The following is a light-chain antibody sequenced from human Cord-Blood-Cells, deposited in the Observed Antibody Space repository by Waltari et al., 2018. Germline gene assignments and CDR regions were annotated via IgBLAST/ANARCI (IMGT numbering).Light chain of an antibody. CDR2: EGS. CDR1: SSDVGSYNL. J-gene: IGLJ2*01. CDR3: CSYAGSSTVV. V-gene: IGLV2-23*01. Sequence: QSALTQPASVSGSPGQSITISCTVTSSDVGSYNLVSWYQQHPGKAPKLMIYEGSKRHSGVSKRFSGSKSGNTASLTISGLQAEDEADYYCCSYAGSSTVVFGGGTKLTVL.